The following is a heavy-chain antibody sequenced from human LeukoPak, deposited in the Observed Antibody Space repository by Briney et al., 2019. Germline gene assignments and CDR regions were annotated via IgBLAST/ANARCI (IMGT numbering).Heavy chain of an antibody. CDR2: ISGSGCST. D-gene: IGHD3-22*01. CDR1: GGSISSSSYY. J-gene: IGHJ3*02. V-gene: IGHV3-23*01. Sequence: ETLSLTCTVSGGSISSSSYYWGWIRQPPGKGLEWVSAISGSGCSTYYADSVKGRFTISRDNSKNTLYLQMNSLRAEDTAVYYCAKWSGNSGYYAFDIWGQGTMVTVSS. CDR3: AKWSGNSGYYAFDI.